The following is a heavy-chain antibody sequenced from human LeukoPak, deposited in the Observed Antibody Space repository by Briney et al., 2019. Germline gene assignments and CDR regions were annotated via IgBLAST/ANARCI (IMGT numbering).Heavy chain of an antibody. J-gene: IGHJ4*02. CDR1: GFTFSSYG. CDR3: AGRIVVPGTLEF. CDR2: ISGSGGST. V-gene: IGHV3-23*01. D-gene: IGHD6-19*01. Sequence: GGSLRLSCAASGFTFSSYGMSWVRQAPGKGLEWVAAISGSGGSTEYADSLKGRFTISRDNSKNTLYLQMNSLRAEDTAVYYYAGRIVVPGTLEFWGQGTLVTVSS.